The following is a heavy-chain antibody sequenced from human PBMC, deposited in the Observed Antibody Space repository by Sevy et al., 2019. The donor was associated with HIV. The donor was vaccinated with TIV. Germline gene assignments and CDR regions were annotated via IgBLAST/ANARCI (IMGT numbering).Heavy chain of an antibody. V-gene: IGHV1-69*01. Sequence: AYVKVSCKASGGTFSSYAISWVRQAPGQGLEWMVGIIPIFGTANYAQKFQGRVTITADESTSTAYMELSSLRSEDTAVYYCARDLERGYSHRTSGDAFDIWGQGTMVTVS. CDR1: GGTFSSYA. J-gene: IGHJ3*02. CDR2: IIPIFGTA. D-gene: IGHD5-18*01. CDR3: ARDLERGYSHRTSGDAFDI.